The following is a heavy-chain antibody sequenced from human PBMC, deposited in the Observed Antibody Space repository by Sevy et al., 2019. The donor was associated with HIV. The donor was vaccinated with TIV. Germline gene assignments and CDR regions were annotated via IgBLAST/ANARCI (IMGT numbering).Heavy chain of an antibody. CDR3: AKTATVTISALDP. CDR1: GETFVGHY. D-gene: IGHD4-17*01. V-gene: IGHV4-34*08. J-gene: IGHJ5*02. CDR2: INHRGTA. Sequence: SETLSLTCAVFGETFVGHYWTWIRQTPGKGLEWIGEINHRGTANYNQSLKSRVTISVDTSNKQFSLRLNSMTAADTAVYYCAKTATVTISALDPWGRGTLVTVSS.